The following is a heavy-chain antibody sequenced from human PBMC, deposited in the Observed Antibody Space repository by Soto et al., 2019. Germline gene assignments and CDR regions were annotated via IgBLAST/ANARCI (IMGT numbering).Heavy chain of an antibody. Sequence: SQTLSLTCAISGDSVSSNSAAWNWIRQSPSRGLEWLGRTYYRSKWYNDYAVSVKSRITINPDTSKNQFSLQLNSVTPEDTAVYYCARVEQWLGVLYSHYGMDVWGQGTTVTVSS. V-gene: IGHV6-1*01. D-gene: IGHD6-19*01. CDR1: GDSVSSNSAA. CDR3: ARVEQWLGVLYSHYGMDV. CDR2: TYYRSKWYN. J-gene: IGHJ6*02.